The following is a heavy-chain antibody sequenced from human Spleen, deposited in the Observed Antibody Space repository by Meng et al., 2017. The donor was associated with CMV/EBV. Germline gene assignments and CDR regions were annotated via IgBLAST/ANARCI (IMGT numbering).Heavy chain of an antibody. V-gene: IGHV1-18*01. J-gene: IGHJ4*02. CDR3: ARDSPVYCSSISCLALTFIDH. Sequence: ASVKVSCKASGYTFISYGISWVRQAPGQGLEWMGWISGYNGNTNYAQKFQGRVTMTTDTSTSTAYMELRSLRSDDTAVYYCARDSPVYCSSISCLALTFIDHWGQGTLVTVSS. CDR2: ISGYNGNT. CDR1: GYTFISYG. D-gene: IGHD2-2*01.